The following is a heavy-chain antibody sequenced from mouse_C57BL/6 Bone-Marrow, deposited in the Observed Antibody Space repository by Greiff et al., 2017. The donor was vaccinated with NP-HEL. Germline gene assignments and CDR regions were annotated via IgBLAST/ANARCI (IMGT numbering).Heavy chain of an antibody. CDR1: GYAFSSSW. J-gene: IGHJ1*03. D-gene: IGHD1-1*01. V-gene: IGHV1-82*01. CDR2: IYPGDGDT. CDR3: ARRNCYYGSSYGYFDV. Sequence: VKLQESGPELVKPGASVKISCKASGYAFSSSWMNWVKQRPGKGLEWIGRIYPGDGDTNYNGKFKGKATLTADKSSSTAYMQLSSLTSEDSAVYFCARRNCYYGSSYGYFDVWGTGTTVTVSS.